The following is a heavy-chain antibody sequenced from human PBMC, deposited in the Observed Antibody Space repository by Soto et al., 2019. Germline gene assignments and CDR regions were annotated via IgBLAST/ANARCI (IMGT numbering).Heavy chain of an antibody. CDR2: ISGSGGST. V-gene: IGHV3-23*01. J-gene: IGHJ4*02. CDR1: GFTFSSYA. CDR3: AKGLYGGPVNFDY. Sequence: SLRLSCAASGFTFSSYAMSWVRQAPGKGLEWVSAISGSGGSTYYADSVKGRFTISRGNSKNTLYLQMNSLRAEDTAVYYCAKGLYGGPVNFDYWGQGTLVTVSS. D-gene: IGHD5-12*01.